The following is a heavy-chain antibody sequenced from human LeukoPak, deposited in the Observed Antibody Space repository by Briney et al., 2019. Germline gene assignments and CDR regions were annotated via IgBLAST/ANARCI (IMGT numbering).Heavy chain of an antibody. CDR3: TAFSDCTSSICYTNY. J-gene: IGHJ4*02. D-gene: IGHD2-2*02. CDR1: GFTFGDYT. V-gene: IGHV3-15*01. CDR2: IKSKTHGGTT. Sequence: GGSLRLSCTASGFTFGDYTMSWFRQAPGKGLEWVGRIKSKTHGGTTDYAAPVYGRFTVSRDDSKNTLYLQMNSLQTEDTAVYYCTAFSDCTSSICYTNYWGQGTLVTVSS.